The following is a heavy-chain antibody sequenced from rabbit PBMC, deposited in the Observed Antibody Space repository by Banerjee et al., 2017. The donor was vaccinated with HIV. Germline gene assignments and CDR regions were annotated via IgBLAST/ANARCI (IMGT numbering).Heavy chain of an antibody. CDR1: GFDFSSSYW. Sequence: QEQLVESGGGLVQPGGSLKLSCKASGFDFSSSYWICWVRQAPGKGLEWIACIYAGGSGSTYYASWAKGRFTISKTSSTTVTLQMTSLTAADTATYFCARDLSYDDYGYFDLWGQGTLVTVS. D-gene: IGHD2-1*01. V-gene: IGHV1S45*01. CDR3: ARDLSYDDYGYFDL. J-gene: IGHJ4*01. CDR2: IYAGGSGST.